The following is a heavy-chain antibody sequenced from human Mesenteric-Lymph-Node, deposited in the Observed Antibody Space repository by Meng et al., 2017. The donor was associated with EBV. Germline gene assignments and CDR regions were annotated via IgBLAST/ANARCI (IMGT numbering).Heavy chain of an antibody. CDR3: ARGRRVNMVSLDFDH. V-gene: IGHV1-69*01. CDR1: GDTSSSHP. Sequence: QVQLVQAGAEVRKPGSSVKVSCKSSGDTSSSHPISWVRQTPGQGLEWVGGTVPLVGSAVYAQKFQGRVTITADESTTTAFMELRSLTSEDTAVYYCARGRRVNMVSLDFDHWGQGTLVTVSS. D-gene: IGHD4/OR15-4a*01. J-gene: IGHJ4*02. CDR2: TVPLVGSA.